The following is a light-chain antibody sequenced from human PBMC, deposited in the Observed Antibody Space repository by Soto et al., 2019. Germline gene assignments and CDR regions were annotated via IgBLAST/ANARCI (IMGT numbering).Light chain of an antibody. CDR1: STDFVGYNR. Sequence: QSALTQPPSVCGSPGQSVTISCTGTSTDFVGYNRVSWYQQPPGTAPNLMIYEVSKRPSGVPDRFSGSKSGNTASLTISGLQAADEADYYCSLYTSENAYVFGTGTKVTVL. CDR3: SLYTSENAYV. V-gene: IGLV2-18*01. CDR2: EVS. J-gene: IGLJ1*01.